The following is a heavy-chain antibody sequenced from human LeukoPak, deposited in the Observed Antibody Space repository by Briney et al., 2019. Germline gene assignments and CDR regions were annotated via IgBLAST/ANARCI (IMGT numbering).Heavy chain of an antibody. CDR1: GFTFSSYA. V-gene: IGHV3-23*01. J-gene: IGHJ4*02. D-gene: IGHD2-2*01. CDR3: AKVLGVPAAYLDY. CDR2: ISGSGGST. Sequence: PGASLRLSCAASGFTFSSYAMSWVRQAPGKGLEWASAISGSGGSTYYADSVKGRFTISRDNSKNTLYLQMNSLRAEDTAVYYCAKVLGVPAAYLDYWGQGTLVTVSS.